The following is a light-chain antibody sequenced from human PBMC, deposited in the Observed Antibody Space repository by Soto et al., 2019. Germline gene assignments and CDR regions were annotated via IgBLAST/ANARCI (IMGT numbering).Light chain of an antibody. J-gene: IGKJ4*01. CDR3: QQANSFPLT. Sequence: DVQMTQSPSSLSASVGDIVSVTFLASQGIRSGLGWYQQKPGKAPKLLIYAASSLQSGVPSRFSGSGSGTDFTLTISSLQPEDFATYYCQQANSFPLTFGGGTKVHIK. CDR2: AAS. V-gene: IGKV1-12*01. CDR1: QGIRSG.